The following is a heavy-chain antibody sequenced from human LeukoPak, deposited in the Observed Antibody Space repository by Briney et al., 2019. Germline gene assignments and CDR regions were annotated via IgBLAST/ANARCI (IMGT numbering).Heavy chain of an antibody. J-gene: IGHJ4*02. V-gene: IGHV3-30*04. CDR3: AKVAGYSSGWFDY. D-gene: IGHD6-19*01. CDR1: GFTFSTYA. Sequence: GGSLRLSCAASGFTFSTYAIHWVRQAPGKGLEWVAVISSDTINKYYADSVRGRFTISRDNSKNTLYLQMNSLRAEDTAVYYCAKVAGYSSGWFDYWGQGTLVTVSS. CDR2: ISSDTINK.